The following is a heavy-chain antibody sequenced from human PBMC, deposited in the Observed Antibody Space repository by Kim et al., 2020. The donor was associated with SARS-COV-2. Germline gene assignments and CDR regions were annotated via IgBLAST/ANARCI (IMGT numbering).Heavy chain of an antibody. V-gene: IGHV5-51*01. D-gene: IGHD3-10*01. CDR3: ARHKGSSGTTYDY. J-gene: IGHJ4*02. Sequence: YRQSFKGQVNISADKSISTAYLQWSSLRDSDTAMYYCARHKGSSGTTYDYWGQGTLVTVSS.